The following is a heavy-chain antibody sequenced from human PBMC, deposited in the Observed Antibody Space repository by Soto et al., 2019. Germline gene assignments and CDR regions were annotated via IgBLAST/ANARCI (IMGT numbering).Heavy chain of an antibody. CDR1: GYDYVTYA. Sequence: QAQLVQSGAEVKKPGASVNVSCKASGYDYVTYAITWVRQRPGQGLEWMGWISTLNGNTNYAQNFQGRVTMTTDTSTRIVHLELRSLRSDDTAVYYIARRIQVRFPDYYGIDVWGQGPTVTVSS. J-gene: IGHJ6*02. D-gene: IGHD5-18*01. V-gene: IGHV1-18*01. CDR2: ISTLNGNT. CDR3: ARRIQVRFPDYYGIDV.